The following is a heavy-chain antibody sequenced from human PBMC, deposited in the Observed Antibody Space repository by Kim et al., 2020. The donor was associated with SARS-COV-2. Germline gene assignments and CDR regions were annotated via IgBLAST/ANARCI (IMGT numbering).Heavy chain of an antibody. J-gene: IGHJ4*02. CDR3: ARDNAGAFDY. Sequence: NPTYAQGFTGRFVFSLDTSVSTAYLQISSLKAEDTAVYYCARDNAGAFDYWGQGTLVTVSS. D-gene: IGHD3-10*01. V-gene: IGHV7-4-1*02. CDR2: NP.